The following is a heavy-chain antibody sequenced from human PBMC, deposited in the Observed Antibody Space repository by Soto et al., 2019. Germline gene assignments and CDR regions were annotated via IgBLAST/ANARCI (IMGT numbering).Heavy chain of an antibody. CDR3: ATLITGTY. CDR2: FDPEDGET. Sequence: GASVKVSCKVSGYTLTELSMHWVRQAPGKGLEWMGGFDPEDGETIYAQKFQGRVTTTEDTSTDTAYMELSSLRSEDTAVYYCATLITGTYWGQGTLVTVSS. V-gene: IGHV1-24*01. CDR1: GYTLTELS. D-gene: IGHD1-20*01. J-gene: IGHJ4*02.